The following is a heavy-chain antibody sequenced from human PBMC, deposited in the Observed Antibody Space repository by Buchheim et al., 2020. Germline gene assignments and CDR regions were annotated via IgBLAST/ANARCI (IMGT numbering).Heavy chain of an antibody. D-gene: IGHD1-1*01. Sequence: EVQLVESGGGLVLPGGSLRLSCAVAGFTFNSFEMNWVRQAPGKGLEWVSYISSSGSTKYYADSVKGRFTISRDNAKNSMYLQMNSLRVEDTAAYYCASLKGRTGTGYGMDVWGQGTT. CDR1: GFTFNSFE. CDR3: ASLKGRTGTGYGMDV. CDR2: ISSSGSTK. V-gene: IGHV3-48*03. J-gene: IGHJ6*02.